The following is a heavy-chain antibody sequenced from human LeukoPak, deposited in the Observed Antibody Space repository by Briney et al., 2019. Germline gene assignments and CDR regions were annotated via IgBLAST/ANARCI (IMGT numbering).Heavy chain of an antibody. CDR1: GGSFSGYY. V-gene: IGHV4-34*01. Sequence: SETLSLTCAVYGGSFSGYYWSWIRQPPGKGLEWIGEINHSGSTNYNPSLKSRVTISVDTSKNQFSLKLSSVTAADTAVFYCARGRLHGYWGQGTLVTVSS. D-gene: IGHD5-24*01. J-gene: IGHJ4*02. CDR3: ARGRLHGY. CDR2: INHSGST.